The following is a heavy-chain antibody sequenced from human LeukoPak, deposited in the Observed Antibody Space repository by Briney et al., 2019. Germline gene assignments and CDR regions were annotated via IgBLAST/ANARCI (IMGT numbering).Heavy chain of an antibody. V-gene: IGHV1-18*01. Sequence: ASVKVSCKASGYTFTSYGISWVRQAPGQGLEWMGWISAYNGNTNYAQKLQGRVTITADESTSTAYMELSSLRSEDTAVYYCARVVKDYYDFWSGYYGMDVWGQGTTVTVSS. D-gene: IGHD3-3*01. J-gene: IGHJ6*02. CDR2: ISAYNGNT. CDR3: ARVVKDYYDFWSGYYGMDV. CDR1: GYTFTSYG.